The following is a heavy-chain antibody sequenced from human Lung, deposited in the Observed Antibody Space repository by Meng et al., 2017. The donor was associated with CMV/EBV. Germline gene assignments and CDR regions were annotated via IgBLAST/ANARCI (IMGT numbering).Heavy chain of an antibody. J-gene: IGHJ5*02. D-gene: IGHD2/OR15-2a*01. Sequence: HLRVQWSGPVLVNPSGTLSHPCSLSDVSITNRNYYLDWIRQPPGKGLEWIGGIYYTGLTYKNPSLKSRVTISVDTSKHQFSLTLTAVSAADTAVYYCAGEHTTSGPPYNWFDPWGQGTLVTVSS. CDR2: IYYTGLT. V-gene: IGHV4-39*07. CDR1: DVSITNRNYY. CDR3: AGEHTTSGPPYNWFDP.